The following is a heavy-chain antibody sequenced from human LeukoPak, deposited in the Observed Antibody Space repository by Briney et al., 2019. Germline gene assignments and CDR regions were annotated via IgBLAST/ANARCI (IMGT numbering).Heavy chain of an antibody. J-gene: IGHJ4*02. CDR2: VSHDESKK. CDR3: ARDWGRGNSYYFDY. Sequence: PGGSMRLSCAASGFTFSDYGMHWVRLAPGKGLECVAVVSHDESKKNYGESVKGRFTISRDNSANSVYLQMDSLTIEDTAVYFCARDWGRGNSYYFDYWGQGTLVTVSS. CDR1: GFTFSDYG. V-gene: IGHV3-30*03. D-gene: IGHD4-23*01.